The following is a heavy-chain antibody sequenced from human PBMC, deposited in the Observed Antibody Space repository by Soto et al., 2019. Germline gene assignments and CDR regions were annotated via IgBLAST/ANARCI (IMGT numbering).Heavy chain of an antibody. CDR3: ARGRIAVADTTLDY. D-gene: IGHD6-13*01. J-gene: IGHJ4*02. CDR2: IYYSGST. Sequence: PSETLSLTCTVSGGSISSGDYYWSWIRQPPGKGLEWIGYIYYSGSTYYNPSLKSRVTISVDTSKNQFSLKLSSVTAADPAVYYWARGRIAVADTTLDYWDQVTLVIVSS. V-gene: IGHV4-30-4*01. CDR1: GGSISSGDYY.